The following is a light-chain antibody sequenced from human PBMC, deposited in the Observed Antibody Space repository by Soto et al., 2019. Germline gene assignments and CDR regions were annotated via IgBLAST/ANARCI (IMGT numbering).Light chain of an antibody. V-gene: IGLV3-1*01. CDR1: KLGEKY. J-gene: IGLJ2*01. CDR2: QDS. CDR3: QAWDSSNVI. Sequence: SYELTQPPSVSVSPGQTASVTCSGDKLGEKYACWYQQKPGQSPVLLIYQDSKRPSGIPERFSGSNSGNTATLTISGTQAMDEADYYCQAWDSSNVIFGGGTKLTVL.